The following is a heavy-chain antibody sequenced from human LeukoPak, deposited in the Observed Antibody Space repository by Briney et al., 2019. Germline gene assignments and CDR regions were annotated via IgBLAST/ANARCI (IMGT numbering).Heavy chain of an antibody. V-gene: IGHV3-21*01. J-gene: IGHJ6*02. CDR2: ISSSSAYI. CDR3: ARGLPNYYGMDV. Sequence: RGGSLRLSCAASEFTFSSYNMNWVRQAPGKGLEWVSSISSSSAYIYYADSVKGRFTISRDNAKNSLYLQMNSLRTEDTAVYYCARGLPNYYGMDVWGQGTTVTVSS. CDR1: EFTFSSYN.